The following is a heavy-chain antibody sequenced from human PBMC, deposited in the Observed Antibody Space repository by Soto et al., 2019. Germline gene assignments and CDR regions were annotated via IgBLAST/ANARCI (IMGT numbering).Heavy chain of an antibody. J-gene: IGHJ4*02. CDR2: ISGSGGDT. Sequence: GGSLRLSCAASGFTFSSYTMRWVRQAPGKGLEWVSTISGSGGDTYYADSVKGRFTISRDNSKNTLYLQMNSLRAEDTAVYYCAQAISRERQIDYWGQGTLVTVSS. CDR1: GFTFSSYT. D-gene: IGHD1-26*01. V-gene: IGHV3-23*01. CDR3: AQAISRERQIDY.